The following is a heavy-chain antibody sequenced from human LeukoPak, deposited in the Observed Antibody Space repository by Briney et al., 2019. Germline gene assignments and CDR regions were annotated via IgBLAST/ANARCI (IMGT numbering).Heavy chain of an antibody. V-gene: IGHV4-59*08. D-gene: IGHD3-3*01. J-gene: IGHJ4*03. Sequence: SETLSLTCTVSGGSIGTYYWSWIRQPPGKGLEWIGHVYYTGSTTYNPSLTSRVTISVDTSKNHFSLKLTSLTAADTAVYYCARQSGYFDYWGQGTLVTVSS. CDR3: ARQSGYFDY. CDR1: GGSIGTYY. CDR2: VYYTGST.